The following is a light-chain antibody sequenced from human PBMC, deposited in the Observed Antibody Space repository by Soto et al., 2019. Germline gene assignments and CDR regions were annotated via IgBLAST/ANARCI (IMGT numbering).Light chain of an antibody. CDR2: GAS. V-gene: IGKV3-20*01. CDR1: QSVSSSY. Sequence: EIALTQSPGTLSLSPGERATLSCRASQSVSSSYLAWYQQKPGQAPRLLIYGASSRATGIPDRFNGSGSGTVFTLTSSRLEPEGFAVYFCQRYGSFLTFGGGTKVEIK. CDR3: QRYGSFLT. J-gene: IGKJ4*01.